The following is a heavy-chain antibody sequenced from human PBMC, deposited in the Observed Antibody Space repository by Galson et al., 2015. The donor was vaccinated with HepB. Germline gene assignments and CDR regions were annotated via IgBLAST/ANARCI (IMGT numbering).Heavy chain of an antibody. Sequence: SLRLSCAASGFTFSSYSMIWVRQAPGKGLEWVSSISSSSSYIYYADSVKGRFTISRDNAKNSLYLQMNSLRAEDTAVYYCARAGLSRGMDVWGQGTTVTVSS. V-gene: IGHV3-21*01. CDR2: ISSSSSYI. J-gene: IGHJ6*02. CDR3: ARAGLSRGMDV. CDR1: GFTFSSYS.